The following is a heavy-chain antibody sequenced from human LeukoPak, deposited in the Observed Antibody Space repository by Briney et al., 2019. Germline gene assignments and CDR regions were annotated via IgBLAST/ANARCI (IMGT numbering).Heavy chain of an antibody. D-gene: IGHD7-27*01. J-gene: IGHJ6*04. V-gene: IGHV3-30*18. CDR1: GFSFSSYG. CDR3: TKDGLTGVNYYYGMDD. CDR2: ISYDESYK. Sequence: GRSLRLSCAASGFSFSSYGIHWVRQAPGKGLEWVAVISYDESYKYYADSVKGRFTISRDNSKNTLYLQMNSLRAEDTAVYYCTKDGLTGVNYYYGMDDWGKGTTVTVSS.